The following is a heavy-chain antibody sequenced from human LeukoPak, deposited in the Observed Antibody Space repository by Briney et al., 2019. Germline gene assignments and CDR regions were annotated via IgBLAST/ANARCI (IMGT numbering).Heavy chain of an antibody. J-gene: IGHJ4*02. D-gene: IGHD1-26*01. CDR2: ISSSSDYT. CDR1: GFTFSDYY. V-gene: IGHV3-11*05. CDR3: AGVKVGTTNRFDY. Sequence: PGGSLRLSCAASGFTFSDYYMTWIRQAPGKGLECVSYISSSSDYTNYPDSVKGRFTISRDNAKNSLYLQMNSLRAEDTAVYYCAGVKVGTTNRFDYWGQGTLVTVSS.